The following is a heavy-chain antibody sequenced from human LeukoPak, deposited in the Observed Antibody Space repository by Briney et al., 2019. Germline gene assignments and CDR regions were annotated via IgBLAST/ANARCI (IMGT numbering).Heavy chain of an antibody. CDR2: ISGSGGST. CDR3: ARVHYNTAMVDIDY. Sequence: GGSLRLSCAASGFTFSSYAMSWVRQAPGKGLEWVSGISGSGGSTHYADSVKGRFTISRDNSKNTLYLQMNSLRAEDTAVYYCARVHYNTAMVDIDYWGQGTLVTVSS. J-gene: IGHJ4*02. D-gene: IGHD5-18*01. V-gene: IGHV3-23*01. CDR1: GFTFSSYA.